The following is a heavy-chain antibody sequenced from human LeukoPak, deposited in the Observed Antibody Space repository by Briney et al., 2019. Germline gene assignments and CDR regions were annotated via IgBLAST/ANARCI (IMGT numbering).Heavy chain of an antibody. D-gene: IGHD2-2*01. J-gene: IGHJ4*02. Sequence: SQTLSLTCTVSGGSISSGGYYWSWIRQHPGKGLEWIGYIYYSGSTYYNPSLKSRVTISVDTSKNQFSLKLSSVTAADTAVYYCARDRPGQLPLDYWGQGTLVTVSS. V-gene: IGHV4-31*03. CDR2: IYYSGST. CDR3: ARDRPGQLPLDY. CDR1: GGSISSGGYY.